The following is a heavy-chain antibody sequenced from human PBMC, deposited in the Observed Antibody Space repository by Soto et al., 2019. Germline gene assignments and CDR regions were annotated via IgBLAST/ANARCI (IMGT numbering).Heavy chain of an antibody. D-gene: IGHD3-22*01. J-gene: IGHJ4*02. V-gene: IGHV1-18*01. Sequence: ASVKVSCKASGYTFTTYSITWVRQAPGQGLERMGWISAYNGNTKYAQKLQGRVTMTTDTSTSTAYMELRSLRSDDSVVYFCAREGAYFDTSGYHFWGQGTLVTVSS. CDR1: GYTFTTYS. CDR3: AREGAYFDTSGYHF. CDR2: ISAYNGNT.